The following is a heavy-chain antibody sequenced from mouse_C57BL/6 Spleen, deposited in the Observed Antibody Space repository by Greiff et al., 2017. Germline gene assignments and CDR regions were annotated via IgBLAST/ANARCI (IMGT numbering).Heavy chain of an antibody. CDR2: ISSGGDYI. V-gene: IGHV5-9-1*02. J-gene: IGHJ2*01. Sequence: EVHLVESGEGLVKPGGSLKLSCAASGFTFSSYAMSWVRQTPEKRLEWVAYISSGGDYIYYADTVKGRFTISRDNARNTLYLQMSSLKSEDTAMYYCTRDPDYYGSRAFDYWGQGTTLTVSS. CDR3: TRDPDYYGSRAFDY. D-gene: IGHD1-1*01. CDR1: GFTFSSYA.